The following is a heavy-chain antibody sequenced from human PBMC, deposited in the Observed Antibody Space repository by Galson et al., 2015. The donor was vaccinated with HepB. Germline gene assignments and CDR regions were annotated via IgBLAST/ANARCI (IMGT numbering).Heavy chain of an antibody. V-gene: IGHV1-69*13. CDR1: GGTFTHYT. Sequence: SVKVSCKASGGTFTHYTITWLRQVPGQGLEWMGGIIPMFGIPNYAQKFQGRVTITADESTSTDYIEVRNLRLDDTAVYYCARGGGGGYNWFDPWGQGTLVIVSS. CDR3: ARGGGGGYNWFDP. D-gene: IGHD3-10*01. J-gene: IGHJ5*02. CDR2: IIPMFGIP.